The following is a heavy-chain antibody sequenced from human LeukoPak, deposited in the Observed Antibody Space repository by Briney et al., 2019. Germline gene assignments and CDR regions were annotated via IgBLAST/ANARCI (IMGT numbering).Heavy chain of an antibody. CDR2: IYYSGST. CDR3: ASLAVAGLSEGY. CDR1: GGSISSDSYY. V-gene: IGHV4-39*01. J-gene: IGHJ4*02. Sequence: SETLSLTCTVSGGSISSDSYYWAWIRQPPGKGLEWIASIYYSGSTYYNPSLKSRVTISVDTSRNQFSLKLSSVTAADTAVNYCASLAVAGLSEGYWGQGTLVIVSS. D-gene: IGHD6-19*01.